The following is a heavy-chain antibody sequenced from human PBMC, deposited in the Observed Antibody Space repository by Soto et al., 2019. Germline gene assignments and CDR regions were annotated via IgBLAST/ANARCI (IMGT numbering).Heavy chain of an antibody. D-gene: IGHD3-9*01. V-gene: IGHV4-31*03. CDR1: GDSISSGRYY. CDR3: ARGSSTDFDWFPNNWFDP. Sequence: PSETLSLTCNVSGDSISSGRYYWSWIRQHPEKGLEWIGYIYYSGTAQYSPSFKSRITMSVDTSKSQFSLKMTSLTAADTAIYYCARGSSTDFDWFPNNWFDPWGQGTLVTVSS. J-gene: IGHJ5*02. CDR2: IYYSGTA.